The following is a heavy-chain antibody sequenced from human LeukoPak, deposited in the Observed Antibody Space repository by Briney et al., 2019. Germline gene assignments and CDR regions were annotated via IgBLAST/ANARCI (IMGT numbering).Heavy chain of an antibody. CDR1: GFTVSSNY. CDR2: SYSGGST. CDR3: ARGRVYSSGRRSRYYFDY. Sequence: GGSLRLSCAASGFTVSSNYMSWVRQAPGKGLEWVSVSYSGGSTYYADSVKGRFTISRDNSKNTLYLQMNSLRAEDTAVYYCARGRVYSSGRRSRYYFDYWGQGTLVTVSS. V-gene: IGHV3-66*01. J-gene: IGHJ4*02. D-gene: IGHD6-19*01.